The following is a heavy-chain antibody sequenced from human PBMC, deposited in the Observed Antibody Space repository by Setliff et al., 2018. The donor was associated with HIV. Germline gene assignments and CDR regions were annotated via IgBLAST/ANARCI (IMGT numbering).Heavy chain of an antibody. CDR2: VSHDGSYK. D-gene: IGHD6-19*01. CDR3: ARDPQQWLGPNWFDP. V-gene: IGHV3-30*04. CDR1: GFTFSSYP. J-gene: IGHJ5*02. Sequence: AGGSLRLSCAGSGFTFSSYPMHWVRQAPGKGLEWVALVSHDGSYKYYADSVQGRFTISRDNSKNTLSLQMNSLRAEDTAVYYCARDPQQWLGPNWFDPWGQGTLVTVSS.